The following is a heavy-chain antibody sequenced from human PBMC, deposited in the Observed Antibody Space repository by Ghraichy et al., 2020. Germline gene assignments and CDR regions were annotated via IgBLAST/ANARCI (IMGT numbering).Heavy chain of an antibody. CDR1: GGSISSGGYY. Sequence: SETLSLTCTVSGGSISSGGYYWSWIRQHPGKGLEWIGYIYYSGSTYYNPSLKSRVTISVDTSKNQFSLKLSSVTAADTAVYYCARGKDLHPITYWGQGTLVTVSS. D-gene: IGHD3-10*01. CDR3: ARGKDLHPITY. J-gene: IGHJ4*02. V-gene: IGHV4-31*03. CDR2: IYYSGST.